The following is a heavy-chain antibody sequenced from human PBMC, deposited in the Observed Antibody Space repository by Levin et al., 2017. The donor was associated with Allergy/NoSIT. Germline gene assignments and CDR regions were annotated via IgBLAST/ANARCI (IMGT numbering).Heavy chain of an antibody. Sequence: QPGGSLRLSCAATGFSFSTYAMNWVRQAPGKGLEWVSAISASGGSTYDADSVKGRFTISRDNSKNTLYLQMASLRAEDTATYFCAKQTTAGSTFLGGSPNDYWGQGTLVTVSS. V-gene: IGHV3-23*01. CDR3: AKQTTAGSTFLGGSPNDY. D-gene: IGHD1-7*01. J-gene: IGHJ4*02. CDR2: ISASGGST. CDR1: GFSFSTYA.